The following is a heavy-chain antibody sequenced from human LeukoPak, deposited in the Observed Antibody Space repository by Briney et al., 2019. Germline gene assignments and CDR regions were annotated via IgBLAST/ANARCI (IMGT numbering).Heavy chain of an antibody. V-gene: IGHV1-2*02. D-gene: IGHD6-19*01. CDR2: INPNSGGT. Sequence: ASVKVSCKASGYTFTGYYMHWVRQAPGQGLEWMGWINPNSGGTNYAQKFQGRVTMTRDTSISTAYMELSRLRSDDTAVYYYARDLSSSGWYDFDYWGQGTLVTVSS. J-gene: IGHJ4*02. CDR1: GYTFTGYY. CDR3: ARDLSSSGWYDFDY.